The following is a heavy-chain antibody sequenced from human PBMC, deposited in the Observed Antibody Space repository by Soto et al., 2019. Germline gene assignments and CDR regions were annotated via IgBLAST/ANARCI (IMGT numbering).Heavy chain of an antibody. CDR2: INQDGSQR. J-gene: IGHJ4*01. CDR3: VRDHGYYTFEY. CDR1: GFTFSHHW. V-gene: IGHV3-7*01. D-gene: IGHD5-18*01. Sequence: EVELVESGGTLVQPGGSLRLSCAASGFTFSHHWMGWVRQAPGKGLQWVADINQDGSQRYYLDSVKDRFTISRDNAQTSLYLQMNSLGAEDTAVYFCVRDHGYYTFEYWGHGTLVAVSS.